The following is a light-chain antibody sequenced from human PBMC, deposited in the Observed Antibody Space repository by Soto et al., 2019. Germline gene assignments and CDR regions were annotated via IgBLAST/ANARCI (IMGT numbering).Light chain of an antibody. J-gene: IGKJ4*01. CDR3: QESYTGPAVS. V-gene: IGKV1-9*01. CDR1: QGIDSS. CDR2: ATS. Sequence: ILLTQSPSSLSASVGDRVTITCRASQGIDSSFAWYQQKPGRAPKLLIYATSTLQSGVPSRFSGSGSGTEFTLTISSLQPEDFATYFCQESYTGPAVSFGGGTKVDIK.